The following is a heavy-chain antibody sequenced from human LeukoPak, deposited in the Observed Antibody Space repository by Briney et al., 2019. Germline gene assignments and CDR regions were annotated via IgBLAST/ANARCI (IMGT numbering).Heavy chain of an antibody. Sequence: GGSLRLSCAASGFTFSSYAMHWVRQAPGQGPEWMGEISPLLGTGNYAQKFQGRVTITADTSTSTAYMELNSLKSEDTAVYYCAIRGPSRSLFGFDIWGQGTMVTVSS. CDR1: GFTFSSYA. CDR2: ISPLLGTG. D-gene: IGHD2-2*01. CDR3: AIRGPSRSLFGFDI. J-gene: IGHJ3*02. V-gene: IGHV1-69*06.